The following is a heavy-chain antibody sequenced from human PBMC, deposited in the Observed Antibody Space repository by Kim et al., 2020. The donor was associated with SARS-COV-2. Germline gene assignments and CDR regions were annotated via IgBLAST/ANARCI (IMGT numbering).Heavy chain of an antibody. Sequence: SETLSLTCAVYGGSFSGYYWSWIRQPPGKGLEWIGEINHSGSTNYNPSLKSRVTISVDTSKNQFSLKLSSVTAADTAVYYCARAHYDFWSGYWYYFDYWG. CDR3: ARAHYDFWSGYWYYFDY. D-gene: IGHD3-3*01. J-gene: IGHJ4*01. V-gene: IGHV4-34*01. CDR1: GGSFSGYY. CDR2: INHSGST.